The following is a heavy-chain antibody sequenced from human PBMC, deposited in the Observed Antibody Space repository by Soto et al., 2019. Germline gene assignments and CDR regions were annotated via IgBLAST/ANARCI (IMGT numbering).Heavy chain of an antibody. J-gene: IGHJ4*02. Sequence: ASVKVSCKASGYTFTDYALHWVRQAPGQRLEWMGWMNAGVGNTLYSQKFQGRITITRDTSASTAYMELNSLKSEDTAIYYCERDTGYTFGSLNYWGPGTLVTVSS. V-gene: IGHV1-3*01. D-gene: IGHD5-18*01. CDR2: MNAGVGNT. CDR3: ERDTGYTFGSLNY. CDR1: GYTFTDYA.